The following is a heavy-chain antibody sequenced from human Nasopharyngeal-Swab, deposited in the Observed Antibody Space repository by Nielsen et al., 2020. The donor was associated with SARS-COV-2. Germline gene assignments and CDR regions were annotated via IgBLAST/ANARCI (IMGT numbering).Heavy chain of an antibody. J-gene: IGHJ6*02. V-gene: IGHV3-11*06. CDR3: ARARGDYIMGYYYYYGMDV. CDR1: GFTFSDYY. Sequence: GGSLRLSCAASGFTFSDYYMSWIRQAPGKGLEWVSYISSSSSYTNYADSVKGRFTISRDNAKNSLYLQMNSLRAEDTAVYYCARARGDYIMGYYYYYGMDVWGQGTTVTVSS. CDR2: ISSSSSYT. D-gene: IGHD4-17*01.